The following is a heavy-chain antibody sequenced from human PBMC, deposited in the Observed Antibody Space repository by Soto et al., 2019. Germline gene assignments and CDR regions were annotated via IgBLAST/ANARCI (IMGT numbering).Heavy chain of an antibody. V-gene: IGHV1-2*04. CDR1: GYTFTGYY. CDR2: INPNSGGT. Sequence: ASVKVSCKASGYTFTGYYMHWVRQAPGQGLEWMGWINPNSGGTNYAQKFQGWVTMTRDTSISTAYMELSRLRSDDTAVYYCARGSVGGTTQFDPWGQGTLVTVSS. D-gene: IGHD1-1*01. CDR3: ARGSVGGTTQFDP. J-gene: IGHJ5*02.